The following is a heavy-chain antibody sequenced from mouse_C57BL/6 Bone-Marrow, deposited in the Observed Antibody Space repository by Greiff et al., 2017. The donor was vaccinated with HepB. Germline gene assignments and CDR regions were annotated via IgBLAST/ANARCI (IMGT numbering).Heavy chain of an antibody. CDR2: ISSGGSYT. V-gene: IGHV5-6*01. CDR1: GFTFSSYG. CDR3: ARRNWVDY. J-gene: IGHJ2*01. Sequence: EVQVVESGGDLVKPGGSLKLSCAASGFTFSSYGMSWVRQTPDKRLEWVATISSGGSYTYYPASVKGRFTISRDNAKNTLYLQMSSLKSEDTAMYYCARRNWVDYWGQGTTLTVSS. D-gene: IGHD4-1*01.